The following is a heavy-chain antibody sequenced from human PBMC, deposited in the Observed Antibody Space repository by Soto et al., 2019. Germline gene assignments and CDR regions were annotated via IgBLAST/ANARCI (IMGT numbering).Heavy chain of an antibody. CDR3: AKTEYYGSGSYFFDY. Sequence: GGSLRLSCAASGFTFSSYAMCWVRQAPGKGLEWVSAISGSGYTYHADSVKGRFTISRDNSKNTLYLQMNSLRAEDTAVYYCAKTEYYGSGSYFFDYWGQGTLVTVSS. D-gene: IGHD3-10*01. V-gene: IGHV3-23*01. CDR2: ISGSGYT. CDR1: GFTFSSYA. J-gene: IGHJ4*02.